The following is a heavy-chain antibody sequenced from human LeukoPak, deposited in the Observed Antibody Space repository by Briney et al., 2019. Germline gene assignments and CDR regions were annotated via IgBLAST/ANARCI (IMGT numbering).Heavy chain of an antibody. J-gene: IGHJ6*03. V-gene: IGHV1-18*04. Sequence: ASVKVSCKASGYTFTSYYMHWVRQAPGQGLEWMGWISAYNGNTNYAQKLQGRVTMTTDTSTSTAYMELRSLRSEDTAVYYCASSVASSGSQPKYYYYYYMDVWGKGTTVTISS. D-gene: IGHD1-26*01. CDR1: GYTFTSYY. CDR3: ASSVASSGSQPKYYYYYYMDV. CDR2: ISAYNGNT.